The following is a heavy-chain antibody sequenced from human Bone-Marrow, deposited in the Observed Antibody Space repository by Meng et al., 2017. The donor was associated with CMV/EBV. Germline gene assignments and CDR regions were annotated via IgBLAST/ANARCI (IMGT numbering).Heavy chain of an antibody. CDR2: INPNSGGT. CDR1: GYIFTGYY. D-gene: IGHD2-2*02. J-gene: IGHJ6*02. CDR3: ARGCDIVVVPAAIEGYYYYGMDV. V-gene: IGHV1-2*02. Sequence: ASVKVSCKASGYIFTGYYMHWVRQAPGQGLEWMGWINPNSGGTNYAQKFQGRVTMTRDTSISTAYMKLSRLRSDDTAVYYCARGCDIVVVPAAIEGYYYYGMDVWGQGTTVTVSS.